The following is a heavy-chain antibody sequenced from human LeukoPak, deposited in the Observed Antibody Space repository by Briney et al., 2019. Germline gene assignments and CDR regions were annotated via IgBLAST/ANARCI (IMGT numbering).Heavy chain of an antibody. V-gene: IGHV3-7*03. CDR1: GFTFSSYW. CDR2: IKQDGSEK. CDR3: ARGGVLSVAGYYYYYGMDV. J-gene: IGHJ6*04. D-gene: IGHD6-19*01. Sequence: GGSLRLSCAASGFTFSSYWMSWVRQAPGKGLEWVANIKQDGSEKYYVDSVKGRFTISRDNAKNSLYLQMNSLRAEDTAVYYCARGGVLSVAGYYYYYGMDVWGKGTTVTVSS.